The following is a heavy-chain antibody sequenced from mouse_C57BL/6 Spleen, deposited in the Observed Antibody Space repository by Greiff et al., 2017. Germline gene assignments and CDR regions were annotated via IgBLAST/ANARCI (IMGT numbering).Heavy chain of an antibody. CDR1: GYAFSSSW. J-gene: IGHJ1*03. CDR2: IYPGDGDT. CDR3: ARLAGFITTVVAHWYFDV. V-gene: IGHV1-82*01. Sequence: QVQLKESGPELVKPGASVKISCKASGYAFSSSWMNWVKQRPGKGLEWIGRIYPGDGDTNYNGKFKGKATLTADTYSSTAYMQLSSLSSEDSAVYFCARLAGFITTVVAHWYFDVWGTGTTVTVAS. D-gene: IGHD1-1*01.